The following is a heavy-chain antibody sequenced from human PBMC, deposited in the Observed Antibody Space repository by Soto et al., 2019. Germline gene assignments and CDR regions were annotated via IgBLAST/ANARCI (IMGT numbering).Heavy chain of an antibody. Sequence: SVKVSCKASGGTFSSYAISWVRQAPGQGLEWMGGIIPIFGTANYAQKFQGRVTITRDTSASTAYMELSSLRSEDTAVYYCARSIVVVTALDYWGQGTPVTVSS. V-gene: IGHV1-69*05. CDR2: IIPIFGTA. CDR1: GGTFSSYA. J-gene: IGHJ4*02. D-gene: IGHD2-21*02. CDR3: ARSIVVVTALDY.